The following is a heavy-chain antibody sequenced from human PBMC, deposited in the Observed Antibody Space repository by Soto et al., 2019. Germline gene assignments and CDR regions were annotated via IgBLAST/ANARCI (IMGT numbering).Heavy chain of an antibody. CDR2: IKQDGSEK. V-gene: IGHV3-7*01. Sequence: GGSLRLSCAVSGFTFSSYWMSWVRQAPGKGLEWVANIKQDGSEKYYVDSVKGRFTISRDNAKNSLYLQMNSLRAEDTAVYYCAREPITGTPGWFDPWGQGTLVTVSS. J-gene: IGHJ5*02. CDR3: AREPITGTPGWFDP. CDR1: GFTFSSYW. D-gene: IGHD1-7*01.